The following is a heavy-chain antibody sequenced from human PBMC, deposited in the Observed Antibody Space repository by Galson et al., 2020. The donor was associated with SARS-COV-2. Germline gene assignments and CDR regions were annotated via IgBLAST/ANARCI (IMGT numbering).Heavy chain of an antibody. J-gene: IGHJ5*02. CDR1: GGSIRNISSY. V-gene: IGHV4-39*07. D-gene: IGHD2-15*01. Sequence: SETLSLTCTVSGGSIRNISSYWGWIRQPPGKGLDWIGSIFHGGSTYFNPSLMSRATISINTSKNVFSLKLSSVTAADTAVYYCARGVALAGIFAMNNWLDPWGQGTLVTVSS. CDR3: ARGVALAGIFAMNNWLDP. CDR2: IFHGGST.